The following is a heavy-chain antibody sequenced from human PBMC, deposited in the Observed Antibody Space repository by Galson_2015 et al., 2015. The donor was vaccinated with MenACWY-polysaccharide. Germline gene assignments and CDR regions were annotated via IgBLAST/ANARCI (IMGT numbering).Heavy chain of an antibody. CDR3: ARLFGGVTTYDY. D-gene: IGHD3-16*01. CDR2: IKPDGSDK. V-gene: IGHV3-7*01. Sequence: SLRLSCAASGFTLSNYWMSWVSQAPGKGLEWVASIKPDGSDKYYVDSVKGRFTISRDNAQNSLFLQMSNLRAEDTAVYYCARLFGGVTTYDYWGQGTLVTVSS. CDR1: GFTLSNYW. J-gene: IGHJ4*02.